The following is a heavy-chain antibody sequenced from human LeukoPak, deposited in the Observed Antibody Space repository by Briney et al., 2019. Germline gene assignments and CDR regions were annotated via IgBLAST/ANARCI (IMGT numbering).Heavy chain of an antibody. V-gene: IGHV4-59*08. CDR3: ARHTRSGLQSLGPYNFDY. CDR2: INHSGST. J-gene: IGHJ4*02. CDR1: GGSISSYF. D-gene: IGHD5-24*01. Sequence: PSETLSLTRTVSGGSISSYFWSWIRQPPGKGLEWIGEINHSGSTNYNPSLKSRVTISVDTSKNQFSLKLSSVTAADTAVYYCARHTRSGLQSLGPYNFDYWGQGTLVTVSS.